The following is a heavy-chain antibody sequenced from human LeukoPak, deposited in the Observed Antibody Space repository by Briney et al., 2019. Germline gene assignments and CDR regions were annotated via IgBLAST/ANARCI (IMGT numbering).Heavy chain of an antibody. V-gene: IGHV1-24*01. J-gene: IGHJ4*02. CDR1: GNTLRELP. CDR3: ATRGSDFWSGFDF. Sequence: ASVKVACKLSGNTLRELPIQWVRQAGGKGLEWMAGFDPENAEIVYAQKFQGRVTMTEDTSTNTAYMELTSLTSDDTALYYCATRGSDFWSGFDFWGQGTQVTVSS. D-gene: IGHD3-3*01. CDR2: FDPENAEI.